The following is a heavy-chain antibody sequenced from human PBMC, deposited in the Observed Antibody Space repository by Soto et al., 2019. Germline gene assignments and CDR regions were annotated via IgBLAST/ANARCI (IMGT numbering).Heavy chain of an antibody. J-gene: IGHJ4*02. CDR1: GFDISTYG. CDR3: ARAVSSATYYDCIGY. D-gene: IGHD1-26*01. CDR2: IWYDGSNQ. V-gene: IGHV3-33*01. Sequence: SLRLSCEASGFDISTYGLHWVRQAPDKGLEWLAFIWYDGSNQHYAASVKGRFTISRDNSRNTLYLQMNNLRADDTAVYFCARAVSSATYYDCIGYWGRGTLVTVSS.